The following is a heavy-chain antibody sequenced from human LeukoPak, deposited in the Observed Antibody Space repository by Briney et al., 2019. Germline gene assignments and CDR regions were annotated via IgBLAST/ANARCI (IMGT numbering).Heavy chain of an antibody. Sequence: PGRSLRLSCAASGFTFSSYAMHWVRQAPGKGLEWVAVISYDGSNKHYAADVKGRFAISRDNSKNTLYLQMHSLRAEDTAVYYCARRSYYNSGSGYYFDYWGRGTLVTVSS. CDR2: ISYDGSNK. CDR1: GFTFSSYA. J-gene: IGHJ4*02. CDR3: ARRSYYNSGSGYYFDY. V-gene: IGHV3-30*09. D-gene: IGHD3-22*01.